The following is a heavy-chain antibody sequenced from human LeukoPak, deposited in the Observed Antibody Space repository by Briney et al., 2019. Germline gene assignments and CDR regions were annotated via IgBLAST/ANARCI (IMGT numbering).Heavy chain of an antibody. CDR3: ASVRNYDFWSGYPDY. CDR1: GGSFGGYY. V-gene: IGHV4-34*01. Sequence: PSETLSLTCAVYGGSFGGYYWSWIRQPPGKGLEWIGEINHSGSTNYNPSLKSRVTISVDTSKNQFSLKLSSVTAADTAVYYCASVRNYDFWSGYPDYWGQGTLVTVSS. D-gene: IGHD3-3*01. CDR2: INHSGST. J-gene: IGHJ4*02.